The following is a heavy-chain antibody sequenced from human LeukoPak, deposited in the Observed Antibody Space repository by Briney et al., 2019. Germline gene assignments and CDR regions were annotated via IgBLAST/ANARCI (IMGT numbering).Heavy chain of an antibody. CDR3: ARHSGLYGEFDY. D-gene: IGHD2-2*02. CDR1: GGSISSYY. V-gene: IGHV4-59*08. J-gene: IGHJ4*02. Sequence: SETLSLTCSVSGGSISSYYWSWIRQPPGKGREWIGYIYYSGSTNYNSSLKSRVTISVDTSKNQFSLKVSSVTAADTAVYYCARHSGLYGEFDYWGQGTLVTVSS. CDR2: IYYSGST.